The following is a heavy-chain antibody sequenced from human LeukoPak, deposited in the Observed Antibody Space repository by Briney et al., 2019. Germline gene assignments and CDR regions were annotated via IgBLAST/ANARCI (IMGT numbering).Heavy chain of an antibody. CDR1: GGSISSYY. CDR2: IYYSGST. CDR3: ARARSGWWDPFDY. D-gene: IGHD6-19*01. Sequence: SETLSLTCTVSGGSISSYYWSWIRQPPGKGLXXXGYIYYSGSTNYNPSLKSRVTISVDTSKNQFSLKLSSVIAADTAVYYCARARSGWWDPFDYWGQGTLGTVSS. V-gene: IGHV4-59*01. J-gene: IGHJ4*02.